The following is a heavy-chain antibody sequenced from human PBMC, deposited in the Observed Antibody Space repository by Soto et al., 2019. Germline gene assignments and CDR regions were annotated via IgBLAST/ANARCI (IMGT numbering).Heavy chain of an antibody. CDR1: SGSISGYF. Sequence: XGTLSLTCTVSSGSISGYFWSWIRQPPGKELELIAYIHYTGSSYYNPSLKSRVTISIDTSKNQFSLKLSSVSDADTAVYYCAKVGRIAAAGTWFDPWGQGTLVTVSS. J-gene: IGHJ5*02. CDR2: IHYTGSS. CDR3: AKVGRIAAAGTWFDP. D-gene: IGHD6-13*01. V-gene: IGHV4-59*01.